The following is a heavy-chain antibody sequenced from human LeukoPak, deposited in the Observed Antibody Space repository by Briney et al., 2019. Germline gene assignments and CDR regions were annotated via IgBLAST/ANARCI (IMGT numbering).Heavy chain of an antibody. D-gene: IGHD1-26*01. CDR1: GFTVSSNY. CDR3: AXXXXIVGATFYYYYGMDV. CDR2: IYSGGST. V-gene: IGHV3-66*01. Sequence: GGSLRLSCAASGFTVSSNYMSWVRQAPGKGLEWVSVIYSGGSTYYADSVKGRFTISRDNSKNTLYLQMNSLRAEDTAVYYCAXXXXIVGATFYYYYGMDVWGQGTTVTVSS. J-gene: IGHJ6*02.